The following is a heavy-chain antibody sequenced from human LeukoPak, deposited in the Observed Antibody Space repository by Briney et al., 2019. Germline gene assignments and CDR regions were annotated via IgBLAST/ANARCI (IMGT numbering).Heavy chain of an antibody. D-gene: IGHD6-13*01. CDR1: GFTFSSYW. CDR3: AKDDRIAAAATNDY. Sequence: GGSLRLSCAASGFTFSSYWMHWVRHATGKGLVWVSRINSDGSSTNYADPVKGRFTISRDNAKNTLYLQMNSLRAEDTAVYYCAKDDRIAAAATNDYWGQGTLVTVSS. J-gene: IGHJ4*02. V-gene: IGHV3-74*01. CDR2: INSDGSST.